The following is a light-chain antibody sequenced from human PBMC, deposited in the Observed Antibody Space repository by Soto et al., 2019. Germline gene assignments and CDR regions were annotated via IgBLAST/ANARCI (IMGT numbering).Light chain of an antibody. CDR3: QQYNRYAVT. Sequence: DIQMTQSPSTLSASVGDRVTITCRASQSISSWLAWYQQKPGKAPKLLIYDASSLESGVPSRFSGSGSGTDFTFTISSLQPEDIATYYCQQYNRYAVTFGQGTKVDIK. CDR2: DAS. J-gene: IGKJ1*01. V-gene: IGKV1-5*01. CDR1: QSISSW.